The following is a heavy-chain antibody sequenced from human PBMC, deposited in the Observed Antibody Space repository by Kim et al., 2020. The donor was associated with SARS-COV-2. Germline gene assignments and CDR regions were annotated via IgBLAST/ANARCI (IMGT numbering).Heavy chain of an antibody. Sequence: SETLSLTCTVSGGSISSSSYYWGWIRQPPGKGLEWIGSIYYSGSTYYNPSLKSRVTISVDTSKNQFSLKLSSVTAADTAVYYCARLTSAMANPPYFDYWGQGTLVTVSS. CDR2: IYYSGST. CDR1: GGSISSSSYY. D-gene: IGHD5-18*01. V-gene: IGHV4-39*01. CDR3: ARLTSAMANPPYFDY. J-gene: IGHJ4*02.